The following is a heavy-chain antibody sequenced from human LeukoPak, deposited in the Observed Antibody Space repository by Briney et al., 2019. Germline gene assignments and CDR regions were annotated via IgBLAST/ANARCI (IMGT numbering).Heavy chain of an antibody. Sequence: PGGSLRLSCAASGFTFSSYEMNWVRQAPGKGLEWVSALSGSGGRTYYADSVKGRFTISRDNSKNTLYLQMNSLRAEDTAVYYCAKDQGYSGYDPLDYWGQGTLVTVSS. J-gene: IGHJ4*02. CDR2: LSGSGGRT. V-gene: IGHV3-23*01. D-gene: IGHD5-12*01. CDR3: AKDQGYSGYDPLDY. CDR1: GFTFSSYE.